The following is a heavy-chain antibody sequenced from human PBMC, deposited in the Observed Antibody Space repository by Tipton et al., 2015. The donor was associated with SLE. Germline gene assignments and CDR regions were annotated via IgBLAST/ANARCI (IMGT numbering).Heavy chain of an antibody. J-gene: IGHJ4*02. V-gene: IGHV4-38-2*02. CDR2: VHYSGKT. CDR1: GYSISSGYY. Sequence: TLSLTCTVSGYSISSGYYWAWIRQPPGKGLEWIATVHYSGKTYYNLSLKSRNTMSVDTSKNQFSLKLTSVTAADTAVYYCARGGAYDYWGQGTLVTVSS. D-gene: IGHD1-26*01. CDR3: ARGGAYDY.